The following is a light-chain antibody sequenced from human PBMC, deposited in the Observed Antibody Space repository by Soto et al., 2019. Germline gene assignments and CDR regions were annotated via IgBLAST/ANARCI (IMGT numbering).Light chain of an antibody. CDR1: RSDVGAYNF. J-gene: IGLJ3*02. CDR3: SSYAGSIWV. Sequence: QSALTQPPSASGSPGQSVTISCTGTRSDVGAYNFVSWYQQHPGKAPKLILYGVTKWPSGVPNRFSGSKSGNTASLTVSGLQAEDEADYFCSSYAGSIWVFGGGTKLTVL. CDR2: GVT. V-gene: IGLV2-8*01.